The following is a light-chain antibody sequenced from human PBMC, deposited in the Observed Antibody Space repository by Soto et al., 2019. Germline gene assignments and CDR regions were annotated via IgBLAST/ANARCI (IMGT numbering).Light chain of an antibody. CDR3: LQDHNYFWT. CDR1: QDISNY. Sequence: IQMTQSPSSLSASVGDRVTITCQASQDISNYLNWYQQKPGKAPKLLIYDASSLQSGVPSRFAGSGSGTDFTLTISSLQPEDSASYFCLQDHNYFWTFGQGTKVDIK. J-gene: IGKJ1*01. V-gene: IGKV1-6*01. CDR2: DAS.